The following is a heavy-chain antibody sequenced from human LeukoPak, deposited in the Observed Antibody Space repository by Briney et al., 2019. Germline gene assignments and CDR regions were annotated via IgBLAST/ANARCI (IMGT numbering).Heavy chain of an antibody. J-gene: IGHJ4*02. V-gene: IGHV3-49*04. Sequence: PGGSLRLSCAASGFTFDDYAMSWVRQAPGKGLEWVGFIRSKNYGGTTEYAASVKGRFTISRDDSKSIAYLQMNSLQTEDTATYYCTRDSWTAGKFLGGGDYWGQGTLVTVSS. CDR2: IRSKNYGGTT. CDR3: TRDSWTAGKFLGGGDY. CDR1: GFTFDDYA. D-gene: IGHD6-13*01.